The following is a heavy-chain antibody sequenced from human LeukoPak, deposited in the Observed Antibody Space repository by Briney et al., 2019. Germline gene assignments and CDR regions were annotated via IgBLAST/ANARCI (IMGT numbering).Heavy chain of an antibody. CDR2: IGTAGDT. Sequence: PGGSLRLSCAASGFTFSSYDMHWVRQPTGKGLEWVSAIGTAGDTYYSHSVKGRFTISRENAKNSLYLHMNSLSAGDTAVYYCARDYDYGDYASAFDIWGQGTMVTVSS. D-gene: IGHD4-17*01. V-gene: IGHV3-13*01. J-gene: IGHJ3*02. CDR1: GFTFSSYD. CDR3: ARDYDYGDYASAFDI.